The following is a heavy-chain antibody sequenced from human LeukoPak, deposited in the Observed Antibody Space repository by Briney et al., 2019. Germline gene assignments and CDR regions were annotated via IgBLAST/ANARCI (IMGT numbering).Heavy chain of an antibody. CDR2: INPNSGGT. Sequence: ASEKVSCKASGYTFTGYYMHWVRQAPGQGLEWMGWINPNSGGTNYAQKFQGRVTMTRDTSISTAYMELSRLRSDDTAVYYCARRQGNSLGAFDIWGQGTMITVSS. CDR1: GYTFTGYY. D-gene: IGHD2-21*01. V-gene: IGHV1-2*02. J-gene: IGHJ3*02. CDR3: ARRQGNSLGAFDI.